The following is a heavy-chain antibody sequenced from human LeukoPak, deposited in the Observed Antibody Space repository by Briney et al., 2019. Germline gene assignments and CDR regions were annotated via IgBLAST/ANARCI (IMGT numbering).Heavy chain of an antibody. CDR1: GFSFSSYW. CDR2: IKQDGSEK. CDR3: ARRRCSSTNCYAGYFDY. Sequence: GGSLRLSCADSGFSFSSYWMNWVRQTPGKGLEWVANIKQDGSEKYYVDSVKGRFTISRDNAKNSLYLQMNSLRAEDTAVYYCARRRCSSTNCYAGYFDYWGQGTLVTVSS. J-gene: IGHJ4*02. D-gene: IGHD2-2*01. V-gene: IGHV3-7*03.